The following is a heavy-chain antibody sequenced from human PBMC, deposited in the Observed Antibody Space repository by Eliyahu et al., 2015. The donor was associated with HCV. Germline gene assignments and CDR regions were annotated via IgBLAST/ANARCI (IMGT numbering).Heavy chain of an antibody. D-gene: IGHD3/OR15-3a*01. Sequence: QLLLQESGPGLVKPSETLSLTCXVSGCSIXSGNYYWXWXRXSPGKGXEXIGXIYSTGRTADHPSLKSRVTMSVDTSKKQFSLRLSSVTAADTAVYYCARLPRTDWTGWVGYFDYWGQGTLVTVSS. CDR3: ARLPRTDWTGWVGYFDY. J-gene: IGHJ4*02. CDR2: IYSTGRT. CDR1: GCSIXSGNYY. V-gene: IGHV4-39*01.